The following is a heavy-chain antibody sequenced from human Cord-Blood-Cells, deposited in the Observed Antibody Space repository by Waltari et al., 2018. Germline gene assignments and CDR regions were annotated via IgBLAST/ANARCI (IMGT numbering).Heavy chain of an antibody. CDR1: GFTFDDYG. CDR3: ARARIPFTSEYFDY. V-gene: IGHV3-20*03. Sequence: SGFTFDDYGMSWVRQAPGKGLEWVSGINWNGGSTGYADSVKGRFTISRDNAKNSLYLQMNSLRAEDTAVYYCARARIPFTSEYFDYWGQGTLVTVSS. CDR2: INWNGGST. J-gene: IGHJ4*02. D-gene: IGHD6-6*01.